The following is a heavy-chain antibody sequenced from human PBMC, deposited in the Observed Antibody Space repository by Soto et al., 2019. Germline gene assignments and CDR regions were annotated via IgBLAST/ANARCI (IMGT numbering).Heavy chain of an antibody. CDR1: GFTVSSYG. CDR3: ARGHGVATTMGWFDP. D-gene: IGHD5-12*01. Sequence: ESGGGVVQPGRSLRLSCAASGFTVSSYGIHWVRQAPGKGLEWVAVIYYDGSNKYYADSVKGRFTITRDNSKNTLYLQMTSLRADDTAVYYCARGHGVATTMGWFDPWGQGTLVTVSS. CDR2: IYYDGSNK. J-gene: IGHJ5*02. V-gene: IGHV3-33*01.